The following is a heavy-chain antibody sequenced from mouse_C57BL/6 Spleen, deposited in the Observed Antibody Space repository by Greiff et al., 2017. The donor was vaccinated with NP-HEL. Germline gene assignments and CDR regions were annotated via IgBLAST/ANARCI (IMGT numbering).Heavy chain of an antibody. CDR1: GYTFTSYW. CDR3: AVTTVDY. D-gene: IGHD1-1*01. Sequence: QVHVKQPGAELVMPGASVKLSCKASGYTFTSYWMHWVKQRPGQGLEWIGEIDPSDSYTNYNQKFKGKSTLTVDKSSSTAYMQLSSLTSEDSAVYYCAVTTVDYWGQGTTLTVSS. V-gene: IGHV1-69*01. CDR2: IDPSDSYT. J-gene: IGHJ2*01.